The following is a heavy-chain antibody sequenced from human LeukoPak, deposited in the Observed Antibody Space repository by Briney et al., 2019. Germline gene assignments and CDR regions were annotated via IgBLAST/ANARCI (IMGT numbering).Heavy chain of an antibody. J-gene: IGHJ4*02. CDR2: ITATGDTA. D-gene: IGHD6-6*01. CDR3: AKPPPRYIYSSLSLGY. V-gene: IGHV3-23*01. Sequence: PGGSLRLSCVASGFTFTKCAMSWIRQAPGKGLEWVAIITATGDTAYYADSVKGRFTISRDNSKNTLYLQMNSLRAEDTAVYYCAKPPPRYIYSSLSLGYWGQGTLVTVSS. CDR1: GFTFTKCA.